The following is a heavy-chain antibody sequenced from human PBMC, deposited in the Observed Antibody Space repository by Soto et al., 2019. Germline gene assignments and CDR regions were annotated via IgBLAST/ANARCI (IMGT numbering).Heavy chain of an antibody. CDR2: IIPSSGST. Sequence: ASVKVSCKASGYTFTSYFMHWVRQAPGQGLEWMGIIIPSSGSTSYAQEFQGRVTMTRDTSTNTVYMELSSLRSGDTAVYYCARGLSSSLYYFDYWGLGTLVTAPQ. J-gene: IGHJ4*02. D-gene: IGHD6-13*01. CDR3: ARGLSSSLYYFDY. CDR1: GYTFTSYF. V-gene: IGHV1-46*03.